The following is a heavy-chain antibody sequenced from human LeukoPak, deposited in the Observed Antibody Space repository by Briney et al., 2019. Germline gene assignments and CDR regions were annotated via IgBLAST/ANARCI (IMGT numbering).Heavy chain of an antibody. V-gene: IGHV4-59*08. Sequence: SETLSLTCTVSGASISSYYWSWIRQPPGQGVEWIGYIHYSEGTRYNPSLKSRVTISVDTSKNQFSLKLSSVTAADTAVYYCARQYYYYSIDSWGQGTLVTVSS. CDR1: GASISSYY. D-gene: IGHD3-22*01. CDR3: ARQYYYYSIDS. J-gene: IGHJ4*02. CDR2: IHYSEGT.